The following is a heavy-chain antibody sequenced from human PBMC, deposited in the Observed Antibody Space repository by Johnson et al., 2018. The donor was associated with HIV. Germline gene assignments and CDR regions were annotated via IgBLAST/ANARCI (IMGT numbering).Heavy chain of an antibody. CDR1: GFSFIDYA. Sequence: VQLVESGGGLVRPGGSLRLSCVASGFSFIDYAMLWVRQAPGKGLEWVSFISGGGSTYYTDSVKGRFTISRDNSKNTLSLRMNRLRAEDTAVYYCARAGVVFSTASHDAFDIWGQGTMVTVSS. V-gene: IGHV3-23*04. J-gene: IGHJ3*02. D-gene: IGHD2-21*01. CDR3: ARAGVVFSTASHDAFDI. CDR2: ISGGGST.